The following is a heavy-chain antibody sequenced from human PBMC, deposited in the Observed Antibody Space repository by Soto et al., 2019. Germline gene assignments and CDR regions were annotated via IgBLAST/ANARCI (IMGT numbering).Heavy chain of an antibody. CDR2: ISGPSIYI. Sequence: EVQLVESGGGLVKPGGSLRLSCVASGFTFSGYSINWVRQAPGKGLEWVSYISGPSIYIYYADSVKGRFTISRDNDKSAVYLQMNSLGAEDTAVYYCARGFRNGFNVWGQGTPVSVSS. CDR1: GFTFSGYS. V-gene: IGHV3-21*01. CDR3: ARGFRNGFNV. D-gene: IGHD2-8*01. J-gene: IGHJ6*02.